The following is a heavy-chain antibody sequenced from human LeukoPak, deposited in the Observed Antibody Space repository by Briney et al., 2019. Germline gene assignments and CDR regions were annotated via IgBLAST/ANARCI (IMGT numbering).Heavy chain of an antibody. CDR1: GYSFTTYW. V-gene: IGHV5-51*01. J-gene: IGHJ2*01. CDR2: IHPGDSDT. CDR3: ARVVVVTATHWYFDL. Sequence: GESLKISCKGSGYSFTTYWIALVRQMPGKGLEWMGIIHPGDSDTRYSPSFQGQVTISVDKSITTAYLQWSSLQASDTAIYFCARVVVVTATHWYFDLWGRGSLVTVFS. D-gene: IGHD2-21*02.